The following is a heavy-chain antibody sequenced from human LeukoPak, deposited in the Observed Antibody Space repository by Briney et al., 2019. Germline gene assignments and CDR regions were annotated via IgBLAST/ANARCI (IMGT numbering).Heavy chain of an antibody. D-gene: IGHD6-13*01. CDR3: ARGAAAGIITDDAFDI. CDR2: IYYSGST. Sequence: SETLSLTCTVSGGSISCYYWSWIRQPPGKGLEWIGYIYYSGSTNYNPSLKSRVTISVDTSKNQFSLKLSSVTAADTAVYYCARGAAAGIITDDAFDIWGQGTMVTVSS. J-gene: IGHJ3*02. CDR1: GGSISCYY. V-gene: IGHV4-59*01.